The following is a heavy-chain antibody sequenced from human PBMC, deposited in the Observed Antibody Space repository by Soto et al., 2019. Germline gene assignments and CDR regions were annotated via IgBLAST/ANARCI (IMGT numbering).Heavy chain of an antibody. CDR3: ARDKLRFLEWPSAFDI. V-gene: IGHV3-30-3*01. J-gene: IGHJ3*02. Sequence: GGSLRLSCAASGFTFSSYAMHWVRQAPGKGLEWVAVISYDGSNKYYADSVKGRFTISRDNSKNTLYLQMNSLRAEDTAVYYCARDKLRFLEWPSAFDIWGQGTMVTVSS. CDR2: ISYDGSNK. CDR1: GFTFSSYA. D-gene: IGHD3-3*01.